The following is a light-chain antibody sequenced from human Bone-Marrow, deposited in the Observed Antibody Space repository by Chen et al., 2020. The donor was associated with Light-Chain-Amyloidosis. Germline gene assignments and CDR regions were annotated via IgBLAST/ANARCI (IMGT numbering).Light chain of an antibody. CDR2: RDT. CDR1: DLPTKS. Sequence: SYELTQPPSVSVSPGQTARITCSGDDLPTKSAYWYQHKPGQAPVLVIHRDTERPSAISERFSGSSSGTTATLTISGVQAEDEADYHCQSADSSGTYEVIFGGGTKLTVL. CDR3: QSADSSGTYEVI. J-gene: IGLJ2*01. V-gene: IGLV3-25*03.